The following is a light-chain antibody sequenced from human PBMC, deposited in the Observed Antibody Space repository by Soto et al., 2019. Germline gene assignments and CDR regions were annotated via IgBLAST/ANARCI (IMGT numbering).Light chain of an antibody. CDR2: DAS. CDR3: QQYNTYPWT. Sequence: DIPMTQSPSTLSASVGDRVTVTCRASQTVSTWLAWYQQTPGRAPKLLIYDASDLQSGVPSRFSGSGSGTEFTLTISSLQPDDFATYYCQQYNTYPWTFGQGTKVELK. V-gene: IGKV1-5*01. J-gene: IGKJ1*01. CDR1: QTVSTW.